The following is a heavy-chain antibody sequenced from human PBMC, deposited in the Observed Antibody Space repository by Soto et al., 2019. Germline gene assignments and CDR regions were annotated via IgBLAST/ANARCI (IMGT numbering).Heavy chain of an antibody. CDR1: GFSLSTSGVG. Sequence: SGPTLVNPTQTLTLTCTFSGFSLSTSGVGVGWIRQPPGKALECLALIYWDDDKRYSPSMRSRLTITMDNSKNQVVLTMTNMDPEDTGTYYCAHRRQSGYHSNGGTFNYWGQ. J-gene: IGHJ4*02. V-gene: IGHV2-5*02. D-gene: IGHD3-22*01. CDR3: AHRRQSGYHSNGGTFNY. CDR2: IYWDDDK.